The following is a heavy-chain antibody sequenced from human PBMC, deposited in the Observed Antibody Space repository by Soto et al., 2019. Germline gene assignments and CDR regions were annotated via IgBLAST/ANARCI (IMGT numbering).Heavy chain of an antibody. D-gene: IGHD2-2*02. CDR3: ARGGQYTVHAEIDY. CDR1: GFTFSSDS. V-gene: IGHV3-21*01. J-gene: IGHJ4*02. CDR2: ISSSSSYI. Sequence: PGGSLRLSCAASGFTFSSDSMNWVRQAPGKGLEWVSSISSSSSYIYYADSVKGRFTISRDNAKNSLYLQMNSLRAEDTAVYYCARGGQYTVHAEIDYWGQGTLVTVSS.